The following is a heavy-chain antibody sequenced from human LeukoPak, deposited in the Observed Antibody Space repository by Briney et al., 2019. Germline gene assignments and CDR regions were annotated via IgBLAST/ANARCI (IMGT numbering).Heavy chain of an antibody. CDR1: GFTFGDYL. J-gene: IGHJ4*02. Sequence: HPGGSLRLSCTASGFTFGDYLMSWFRQAPGKGLEWIGFISGGTTEYAASVKGRFPISRDDSTSIAYLQMNSLTTEDTAVYYCSRGSGWLSVYWGQGTLVTVSS. CDR3: SRGSGWLSVY. V-gene: IGHV3-49*03. D-gene: IGHD6-19*01. CDR2: ISGGTT.